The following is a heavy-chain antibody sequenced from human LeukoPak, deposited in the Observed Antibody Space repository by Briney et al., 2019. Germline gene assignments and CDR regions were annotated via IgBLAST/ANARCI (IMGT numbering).Heavy chain of an antibody. D-gene: IGHD3-10*01. CDR2: INHSGST. CDR3: ASHCGSGSYANWFDP. J-gene: IGHJ5*02. V-gene: IGHV4-34*01. CDR1: GGSFSGYY. Sequence: PSETLSLTYADYGGSFSGYYWSWIRQPPGKGLEWIWEINHSGSTNYNPSLKSRVTISVDTSKNQFSLKLSSVTAADTAVYYCASHCGSGSYANWFDPWGQGTLVTVSS.